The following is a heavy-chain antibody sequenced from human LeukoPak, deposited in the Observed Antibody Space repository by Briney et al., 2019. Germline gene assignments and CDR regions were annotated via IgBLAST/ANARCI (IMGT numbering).Heavy chain of an antibody. D-gene: IGHD3-10*01. CDR3: ARLKEGIDY. CDR2: IYYSGNT. J-gene: IGHJ4*02. CDR1: GGSIGSSSYY. Sequence: SETLSLTCTVSGGSIGSSSYYWGWIRQHPGEGLEWIGSIYYSGNTYYNPSLKSRVTISVDTSKNQFSLKLSSVTAADTAVYYCARLKEGIDYWGQGTLVTVSS. V-gene: IGHV4-39*01.